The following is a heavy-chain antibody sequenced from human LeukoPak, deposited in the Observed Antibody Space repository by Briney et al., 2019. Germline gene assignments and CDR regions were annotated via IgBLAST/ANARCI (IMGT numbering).Heavy chain of an antibody. CDR2: ISPNSDDT. Sequence: ASVKVSCKASGYTFTNYGITWVRQAPGQGLEWMGWISPNSDDTNYAQKFQGRVNMTRDTSISTAYMELSRLRSDDTAIYYCARGGFEYWGQGTLVTVSS. CDR1: GYTFTNYG. V-gene: IGHV1-2*02. J-gene: IGHJ4*02. CDR3: ARGGFEY.